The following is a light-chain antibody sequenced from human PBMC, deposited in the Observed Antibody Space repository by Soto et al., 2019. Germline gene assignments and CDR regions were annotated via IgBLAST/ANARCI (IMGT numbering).Light chain of an antibody. V-gene: IGKV1D-12*01. CDR2: AAS. CDR3: QQANSFLIT. Sequence: EIQITQSPSSVSASVADRVTITCRASPGISSWLAWYQQKPGKAPKLLIYAASSLQRGVSSRFSGSGSVTDFTLTISTLHPEDFDTYYCQQANSFLITFGQGTRLEIK. CDR1: PGISSW. J-gene: IGKJ5*01.